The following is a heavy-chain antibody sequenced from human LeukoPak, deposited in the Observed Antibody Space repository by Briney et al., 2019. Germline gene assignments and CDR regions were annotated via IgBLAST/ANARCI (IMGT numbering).Heavy chain of an antibody. V-gene: IGHV3-23*01. CDR1: GSTFSNYG. CDR2: ITNSGGST. CDR3: AKGLGRRGYFDY. D-gene: IGHD1-26*01. J-gene: IGHJ4*02. Sequence: GGSLRLSCAASGSTFSNYGMSWVRQAPGKGLEWVSTITNSGGSTYYADSVKGRFTISRDNSKNTLYMQMNSLRAEDTAVYYCAKGLGRRGYFDYWGQGTLVTVSS.